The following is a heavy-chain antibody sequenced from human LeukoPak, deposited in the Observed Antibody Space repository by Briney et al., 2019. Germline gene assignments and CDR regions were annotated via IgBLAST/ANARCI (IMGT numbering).Heavy chain of an antibody. J-gene: IGHJ4*02. V-gene: IGHV4-61*02. CDR2: VYASGST. CDR3: ARESTMIEDY. CDR1: GGSISSGSYY. Sequence: SETLSLTCTVSGGSISSGSYYWSWVRQPAGKGLEWIGRVYASGSTHYNPSLQSRVTISVDTSKNQFSLKLSSVTAADTAVYYCARESTMIEDYWGQGTLVTVSS. D-gene: IGHD3-22*01.